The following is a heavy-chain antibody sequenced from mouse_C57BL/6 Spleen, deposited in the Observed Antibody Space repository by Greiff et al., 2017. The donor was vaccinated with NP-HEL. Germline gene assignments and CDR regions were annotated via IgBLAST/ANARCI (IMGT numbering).Heavy chain of an antibody. CDR2: IHPSDSDT. CDR3: ARSEGRYYGYDGYAMDY. Sequence: VQLQQPGAELVKPGASVKVSCKASGYTFTSYWMHWVKQRPGQGLEWIGRIHPSDSDTNYNQKFKGKATLTVDKSSSTAYMQLSSLTSEDSAVYYCARSEGRYYGYDGYAMDYWGQGTSVTVSS. CDR1: GYTFTSYW. V-gene: IGHV1-74*01. J-gene: IGHJ4*01. D-gene: IGHD2-2*01.